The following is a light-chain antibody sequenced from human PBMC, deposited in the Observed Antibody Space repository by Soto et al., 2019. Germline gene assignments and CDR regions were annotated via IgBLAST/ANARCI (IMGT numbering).Light chain of an antibody. CDR1: QSVLHSSNSKSY. Sequence: DIVMTQSPDSLAVSLGERATINCKSSQSVLHSSNSKSYLAWYQQRPGQPPKRLIYWASTRESGVPDRFSGSGSGTDFTLTISSLQAEDVAVYYCQQYYITPFTFGPGTKVDIK. CDR2: WAS. V-gene: IGKV4-1*01. CDR3: QQYYITPFT. J-gene: IGKJ3*01.